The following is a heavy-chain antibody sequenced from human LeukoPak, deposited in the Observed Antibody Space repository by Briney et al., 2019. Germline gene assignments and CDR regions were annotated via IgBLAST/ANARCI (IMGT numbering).Heavy chain of an antibody. J-gene: IGHJ6*03. CDR1: GGSISSHY. Sequence: SETLSLTCTVSGGSISSHYWSWIRQPPGKGLEWIGYIYYSGSTNYNPSLKSRVTISVDTSKNQFSLKLSSVTAADTAVYYCARGYMDVWGKGTTVTASS. D-gene: IGHD3-10*01. CDR2: IYYSGST. CDR3: ARGYMDV. V-gene: IGHV4-59*11.